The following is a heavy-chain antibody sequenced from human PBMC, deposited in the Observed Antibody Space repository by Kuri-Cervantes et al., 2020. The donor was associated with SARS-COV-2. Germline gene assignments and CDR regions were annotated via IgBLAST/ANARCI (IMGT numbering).Heavy chain of an antibody. Sequence: GESLKISCAASGFTFSGSAMHWVRQAPGKGLEWVAIISYDGSNKYYADSVKGRFTISRDNSKNTLYLQMNSLRAEDTAVYYCARDRVGVHDYWGQGTLVTVSS. CDR1: GFTFSGSA. CDR2: ISYDGSNK. J-gene: IGHJ4*02. V-gene: IGHV3-30-3*01. D-gene: IGHD2-21*01. CDR3: ARDRVGVHDY.